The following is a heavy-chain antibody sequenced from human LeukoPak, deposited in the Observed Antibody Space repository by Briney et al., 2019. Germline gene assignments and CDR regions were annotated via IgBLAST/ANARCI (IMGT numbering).Heavy chain of an antibody. CDR2: INSDGSST. CDR1: GFTFSTYW. J-gene: IGHJ4*02. CDR3: VREGYDSSGFDY. D-gene: IGHD3-22*01. V-gene: IGHV3-74*01. Sequence: GGSLRLSCAASGFTFSTYWMHWVRHGSGKGLVWVSRINSDGSSTSYAGSVKGRFTISRDNAKNTLYLQMNSLRAEDTAVYYCVREGYDSSGFDYWGQGTLVTVSS.